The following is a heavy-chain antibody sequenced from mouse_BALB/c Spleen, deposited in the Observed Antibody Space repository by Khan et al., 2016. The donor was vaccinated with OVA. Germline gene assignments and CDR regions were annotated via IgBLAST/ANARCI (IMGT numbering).Heavy chain of an antibody. CDR1: GYTFTNYY. D-gene: IGHD3-1*01. J-gene: IGHJ3*01. Sequence: QVQLQQPGTELVKPGASVKLSCKTSGYTFTNYYMYWVKQRPGQGLEWIGGINPSDGGTIFNEKFKNKATLTVDRSSNTAYMQLSSLTSEDSAGDYCSRSGGAGFAYGGQGTLFTVSA. CDR2: INPSDGGT. CDR3: SRSGGAGFAY. V-gene: IGHV1-53*01.